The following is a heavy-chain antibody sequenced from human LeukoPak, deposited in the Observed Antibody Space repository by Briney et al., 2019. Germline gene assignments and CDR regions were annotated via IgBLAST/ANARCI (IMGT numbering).Heavy chain of an antibody. D-gene: IGHD6-6*01. CDR1: GFTFSTYW. J-gene: IGHJ4*02. CDR3: ARESFAARWD. V-gene: IGHV3-7*01. Sequence: GGSLRLSCAASGFTFSTYWMSWVRQPPGKGLEWVANIKPDGSEKYYVDSLKGRFTISRDNAKNSLYLQMNSLTAEDTAVYYCARESFAARWDWGQGTLVTVSS. CDR2: IKPDGSEK.